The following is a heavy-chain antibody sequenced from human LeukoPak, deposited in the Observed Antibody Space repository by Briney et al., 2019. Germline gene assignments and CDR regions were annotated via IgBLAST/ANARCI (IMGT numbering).Heavy chain of an antibody. V-gene: IGHV4-34*01. CDR1: GGSFSGYY. Sequence: SETLSLTCAVYGGSFSGYYWSWIRQPPGKGLEWIGEINHSGSTNYNPSLKSRVTISVDTSKNQFSLKLSPVTAADTAVYYCARVDCSSTSCYSVDVWGQGTTVTVSS. D-gene: IGHD2-2*01. CDR2: INHSGST. J-gene: IGHJ6*02. CDR3: ARVDCSSTSCYSVDV.